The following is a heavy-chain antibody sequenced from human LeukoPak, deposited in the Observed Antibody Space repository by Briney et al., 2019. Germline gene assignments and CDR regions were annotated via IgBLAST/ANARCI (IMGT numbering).Heavy chain of an antibody. CDR3: ARVSRVTLDL. CDR2: IHSGRT. J-gene: IGHJ2*01. Sequence: SETLSLTCTVSGSSISTYYWNWIRQPPGKGVECVGDIHSGRTDYNPSPKSRLTISVDTSKNQFSLTLSSATAADTAVYYCARVSRVTLDLWGRGTLVTVSS. V-gene: IGHV4-59*01. D-gene: IGHD3-16*02. CDR1: GSSISTYY.